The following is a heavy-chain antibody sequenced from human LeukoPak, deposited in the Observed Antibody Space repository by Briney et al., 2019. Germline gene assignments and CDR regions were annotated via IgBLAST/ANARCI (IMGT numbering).Heavy chain of an antibody. D-gene: IGHD3-10*01. V-gene: IGHV3-53*01. J-gene: IGHJ4*02. CDR1: GFTVSSNS. Sequence: GGSLRLSCTVSGFTVSSNSMSWVRQAPGKGLEWVSFIYSDNTHYSDSVKGRFTISRDNSKNTLYLQMNSLRAEDTAVYYCAIEEGAYYGSGTYFDYWGRGTLVTVSS. CDR3: AIEEGAYYGSGTYFDY. CDR2: IYSDNT.